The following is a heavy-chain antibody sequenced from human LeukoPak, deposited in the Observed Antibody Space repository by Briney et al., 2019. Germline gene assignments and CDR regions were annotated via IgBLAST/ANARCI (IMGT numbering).Heavy chain of an antibody. CDR3: ARMAQPTQWGYYYGMDV. Sequence: SETLSLTCTVSGGSISGSSYYWGWIRQPPGKGLEWIGSIYYSGSTYYNPSLKSRVTISVDTSKNQFSLKLSSVTAADTAVYYCARMAQPTQWGYYYGMDVWGQGTTVTVSS. CDR1: GGSISGSSYY. J-gene: IGHJ6*02. V-gene: IGHV4-39*07. CDR2: IYYSGST. D-gene: IGHD2-8*01.